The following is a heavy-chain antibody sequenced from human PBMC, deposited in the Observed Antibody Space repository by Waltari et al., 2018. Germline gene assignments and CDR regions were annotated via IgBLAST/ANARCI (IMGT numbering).Heavy chain of an antibody. V-gene: IGHV4-34*01. J-gene: IGHJ4*02. Sequence: QLRLQPWGAGLLKPSETLSLTCAVSGGSFTGYSWSWIRQTPGKGLEWLGEVAHSGSANYSPSLKSRVTVSLDSSNKPVALTLTSVTAADTGIYYCARDARDWEAVDNTYLDSWGQGTLVAVSA. CDR2: VAHSGSA. CDR1: GGSFTGYS. CDR3: ARDARDWEAVDNTYLDS. D-gene: IGHD2-21*02.